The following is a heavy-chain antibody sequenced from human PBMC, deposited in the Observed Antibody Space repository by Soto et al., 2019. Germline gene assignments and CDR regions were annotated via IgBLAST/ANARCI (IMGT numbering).Heavy chain of an antibody. CDR1: GGSVSSGSYY. CDR3: ARGYSFGERPAFDY. V-gene: IGHV4-61*01. J-gene: IGHJ4*02. D-gene: IGHD3-3*01. CDR2: IYYSGST. Sequence: SETLSLTCTVSGGSVSSGSYYWSWIRQPPGKGLEYIGYIYYSGSTNYNPSLESRVTISVDTSKNHFSLKLSSVTAADTAVYYCARGYSFGERPAFDYWGQGTLVTVSS.